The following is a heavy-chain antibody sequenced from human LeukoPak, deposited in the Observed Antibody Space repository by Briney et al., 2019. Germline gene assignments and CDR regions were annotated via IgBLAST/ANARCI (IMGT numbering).Heavy chain of an antibody. D-gene: IGHD3-10*01. V-gene: IGHV4-61*02. CDR2: IYTSGST. Sequence: PSQTLSLTCTVSGDSISSGSYYWSWIRQPAGKGLEWIGRIYTSGSTNYNPSLKSRVTMSVYTSKNQFSLKLSSVTAADTAVYYCARGDYYGSGSYNRGAYNWFDPWGQGTLVTVSS. CDR3: ARGDYYGSGSYNRGAYNWFDP. CDR1: GDSISSGSYY. J-gene: IGHJ5*02.